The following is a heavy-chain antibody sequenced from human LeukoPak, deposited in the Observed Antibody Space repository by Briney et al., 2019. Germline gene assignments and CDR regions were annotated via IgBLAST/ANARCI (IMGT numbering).Heavy chain of an antibody. CDR1: GGTFSSYA. J-gene: IGHJ5*02. V-gene: IGHV1-2*02. D-gene: IGHD6-13*01. CDR2: INPNSGGT. CDR3: ARLLGIAAAGNWFDP. Sequence: ASVKVSCKASGGTFSSYAISWVRQAPGQGLEWMGWINPNSGGTNYAQKFQGRVTMTRDTSISTAYMELSRLRSDDTAVYYCARLLGIAAAGNWFDPWGQGTLVTVSS.